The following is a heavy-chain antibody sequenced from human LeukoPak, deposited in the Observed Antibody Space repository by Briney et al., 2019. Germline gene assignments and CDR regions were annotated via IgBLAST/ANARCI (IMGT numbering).Heavy chain of an antibody. CDR2: IYNSGNT. CDR1: GGSISSCY. J-gene: IGHJ4*02. V-gene: IGHV4-59*01. D-gene: IGHD5-12*01. Sequence: SETLSLTCTVSGGSISSCYWGWLRQPRGRGLAGIGYIYNSGNTNYNPSLNSRVTISIDTSKNQFSLTATSVTAADTAVYFCARGRSGYDYYFVHWGQGPLVTVSS. CDR3: ARGRSGYDYYFVH.